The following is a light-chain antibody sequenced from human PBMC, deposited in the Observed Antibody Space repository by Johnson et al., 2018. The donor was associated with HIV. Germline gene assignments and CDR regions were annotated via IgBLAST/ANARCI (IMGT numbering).Light chain of an antibody. V-gene: IGLV1-51*01. CDR3: GTWDSSLSAGGV. J-gene: IGLJ1*01. CDR1: SSNIGNND. CDR2: DNN. Sequence: QSVLTQPPSVSAAPGQKVTISCSGSSSNIGNNDVSWYQQLPGTAPKVLIYDNNKRPSGIPDRFSGSKSGTSATLGITGLQTGDEADDYCGTWDSSLSAGGVFGTGTKVTVL.